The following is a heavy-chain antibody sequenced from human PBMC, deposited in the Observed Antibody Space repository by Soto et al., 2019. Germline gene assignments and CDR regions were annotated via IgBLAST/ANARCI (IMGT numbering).Heavy chain of an antibody. CDR3: SKDSSNYRYLLDF. Sequence: GGSLRLSCAASGFTFSSYSMNWVRQAPGKGLEWVSSISSSSSYIYYADSVKGRFTISRDNAKNSLYLQMNSLRAEDTAVYYCSKDSSNYRYLLDFWGQGTTVTGSS. CDR2: ISSSSSYI. D-gene: IGHD6-13*01. J-gene: IGHJ4*02. V-gene: IGHV3-21*01. CDR1: GFTFSSYS.